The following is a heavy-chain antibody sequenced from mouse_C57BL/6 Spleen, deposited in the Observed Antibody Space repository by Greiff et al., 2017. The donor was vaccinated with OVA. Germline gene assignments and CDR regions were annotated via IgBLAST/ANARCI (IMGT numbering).Heavy chain of an antibody. Sequence: VQLQQSGAELVRPGASVTLSCKASGYTFTDYEMHWVKQTPVHGLEWIGAIDPETGGTAYNQKFKGKAILTADKSSSTAYMELRSLTSEDSAVYYCTRLYSSYAWFAYWGPGTLVTVSA. V-gene: IGHV1-15*01. CDR2: IDPETGGT. J-gene: IGHJ3*01. CDR1: GYTFTDYE. D-gene: IGHD2-5*01. CDR3: TRLYSSYAWFAY.